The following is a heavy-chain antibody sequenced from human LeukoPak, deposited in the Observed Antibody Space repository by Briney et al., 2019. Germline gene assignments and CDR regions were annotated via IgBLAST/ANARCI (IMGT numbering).Heavy chain of an antibody. Sequence: TDSLICTVSGGSISSGDYYWRWIRQHPGKGLEWIGYIYCSGSTYYNPSLKSRVTISVDTSKNQFSLKLSSVTAADTAVYYCARLYTTFRAFDIWGQGTLVTVSS. CDR1: GGSISSGDYY. J-gene: IGHJ3*02. V-gene: IGHV4-31*03. CDR2: IYCSGST. CDR3: ARLYTTFRAFDI. D-gene: IGHD2-2*02.